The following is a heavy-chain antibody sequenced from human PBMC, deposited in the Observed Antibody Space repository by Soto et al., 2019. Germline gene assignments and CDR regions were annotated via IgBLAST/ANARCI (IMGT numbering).Heavy chain of an antibody. J-gene: IGHJ4*02. V-gene: IGHV3-21*01. CDR3: ARAIRSRGGYYFDY. CDR1: GFTFSSYS. CDR2: ISSSSSYI. D-gene: IGHD3-16*01. Sequence: EVQLVESGGGLVKPGGSLRLSCAASGFTFSSYSMNWVRQAPGKGLEWVSSISSSSSYICYADSVKGRFTISRDNAKNSLYLQMNSLRAEDTAVYYCARAIRSRGGYYFDYWGQGTLVTVSS.